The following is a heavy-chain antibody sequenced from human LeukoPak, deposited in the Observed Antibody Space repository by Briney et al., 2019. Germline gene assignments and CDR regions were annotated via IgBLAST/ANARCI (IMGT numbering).Heavy chain of an antibody. V-gene: IGHV1-46*01. Sequence: ASVKVSCKASGYTFTSCYMHWVRQATGQGLEWMGIINPSGGSTSYAQKFQGRVTMTRDTSTSTVYMELSSLGSEDTAVYYCARPSSGYYPFYFDYWGQGTLVTVSS. CDR1: GYTFTSCY. CDR2: INPSGGST. J-gene: IGHJ4*02. D-gene: IGHD3-22*01. CDR3: ARPSSGYYPFYFDY.